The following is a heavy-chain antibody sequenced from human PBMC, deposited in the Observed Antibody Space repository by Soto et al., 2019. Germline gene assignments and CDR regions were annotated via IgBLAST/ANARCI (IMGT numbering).Heavy chain of an antibody. Sequence: SETLSLTCAVYGGSFSGYYWSWIRQPPGKGLEWIGEINHSGSTNYNPSLKSRVTISVDTSKNQFSLKLSSMTAADTAVYYCAGGRWFRDYWGQGTLVTVSS. CDR3: AGGRWFRDY. J-gene: IGHJ4*02. CDR1: GGSFSGYY. CDR2: INHSGST. D-gene: IGHD2-15*01. V-gene: IGHV4-34*01.